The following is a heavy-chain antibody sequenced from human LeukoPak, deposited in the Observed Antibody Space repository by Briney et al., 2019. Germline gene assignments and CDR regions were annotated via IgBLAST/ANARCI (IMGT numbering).Heavy chain of an antibody. CDR2: IKQDGSEK. CDR3: ARDPSNYSGSQIGY. J-gene: IGHJ4*02. CDR1: GFTFSSYW. Sequence: GGSLGLSCAASGFTFSSYWMSWVRQAPGKGLEWVANIKQDGSEKYYVDSVKGRFTISRDNAKNSLYLQMNSLRAEDTAVYYCARDPSNYSGSQIGYWGQGTLVTVSS. D-gene: IGHD1-26*01. V-gene: IGHV3-7*01.